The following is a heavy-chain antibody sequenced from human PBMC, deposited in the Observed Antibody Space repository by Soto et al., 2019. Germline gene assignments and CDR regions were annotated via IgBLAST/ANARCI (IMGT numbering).Heavy chain of an antibody. D-gene: IGHD5-18*01. Sequence: SETLSLTCTVSGGSVSSYSWTWVRQPPGKGLEWIGYVYYSGSTHYNPPLKSRVTISLDTSKNQFSLKLTSVTAADTAMYFCASSPPAMVAPNIWGQGTLVTVSS. J-gene: IGHJ4*02. CDR1: GGSVSSYS. CDR2: VYYSGST. CDR3: ASSPPAMVAPNI. V-gene: IGHV4-59*02.